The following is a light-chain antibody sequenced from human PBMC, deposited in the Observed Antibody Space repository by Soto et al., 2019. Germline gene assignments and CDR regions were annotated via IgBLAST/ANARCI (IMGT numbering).Light chain of an antibody. CDR2: DAS. V-gene: IGKV1-9*01. CDR3: QQRNNYPIT. Sequence: DIQMTQSPSTLSASVGDRVTITCRASQGISNHLAWYQQRPGKAPKLLIYDASRLQSGVPSRFSGSGSGTEFTLTISSLQPEDFAIYYCQQRNNYPITFGQGTRLEIK. J-gene: IGKJ5*01. CDR1: QGISNH.